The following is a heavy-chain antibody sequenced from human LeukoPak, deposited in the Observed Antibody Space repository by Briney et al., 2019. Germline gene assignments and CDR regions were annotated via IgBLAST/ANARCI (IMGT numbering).Heavy chain of an antibody. J-gene: IGHJ5*02. CDR1: GASISSIGYY. CDR3: ARSPDGVNWFDP. V-gene: IGHV4-39*07. D-gene: IGHD4-17*01. CDR2: IYYSGSA. Sequence: SETLSLTCTVSGASISSIGYYWGWIRQPPGKGLEWIGSIYYSGSAYYNPSLKSRVTVSVDTSKNQFSLKLSSVTAADTAVYYCARSPDGVNWFDPWGQGTLVTVSS.